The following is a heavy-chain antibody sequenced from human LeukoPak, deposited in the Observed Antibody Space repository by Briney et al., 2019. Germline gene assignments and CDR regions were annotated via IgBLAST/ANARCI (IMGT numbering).Heavy chain of an antibody. CDR2: IYYSGST. V-gene: IGHV4-34*01. J-gene: IGHJ5*02. CDR1: GGSFSGYY. CDR3: ARGLSGSYFQFDP. Sequence: SETLSLTCAVYGGSFSGYYWSWIRQPPGKGLEWIGSIYYSGSTYYNPSLKSRVTISVDTSKNQFSLKLSSVTAADTAVYYCARGLSGSYFQFDPWGQGTLVTVSS. D-gene: IGHD1-26*01.